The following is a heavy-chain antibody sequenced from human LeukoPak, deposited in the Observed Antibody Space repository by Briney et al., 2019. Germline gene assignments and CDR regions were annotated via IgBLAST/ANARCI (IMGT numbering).Heavy chain of an antibody. V-gene: IGHV3-7*01. CDR2: IKQDGSEK. Sequence: PGGSLRLSCAASGFTFSSYWMSSVRQAPGKGLEWVANIKQDGSEKYYVDSVKGRFTISRDNAKNSLYLQMNSLRAEDTAVYYCARDLGTVVTYYFDYWGQGTLVTVSS. CDR1: GFTFSSYW. D-gene: IGHD4-23*01. J-gene: IGHJ4*02. CDR3: ARDLGTVVTYYFDY.